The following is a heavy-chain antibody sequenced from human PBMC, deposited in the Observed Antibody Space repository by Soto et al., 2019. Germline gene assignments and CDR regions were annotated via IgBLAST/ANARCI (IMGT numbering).Heavy chain of an antibody. CDR2: IHYSGST. CDR1: GGSISSGDYY. J-gene: IGHJ6*02. V-gene: IGHV4-30-4*01. Sequence: SETLSLTCTVSGGSISSGDYYWSWIRQPPGKGLEWIGYIHYSGSTYYNPSLKSRVSISVDTSKNQFSLKLSSVTAADTDVYYCARERFLEWLTHYYYYGMDVWGQGTTVTVS. CDR3: ARERFLEWLTHYYYYGMDV. D-gene: IGHD3-3*01.